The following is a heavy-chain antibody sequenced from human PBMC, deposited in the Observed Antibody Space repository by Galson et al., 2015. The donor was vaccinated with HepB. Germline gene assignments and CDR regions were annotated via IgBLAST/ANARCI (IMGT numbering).Heavy chain of an antibody. CDR2: ISGSGGST. Sequence: SLRLSCAASGFTFSSYGMHWVRQAPGKGLEWVSAISGSGGSTYYADSVKGRFTISRDNSKNTLYLQMNSLRAEDTAVYYCAKDPQFGGGATWDFDYWGQGTLVTVSS. J-gene: IGHJ4*02. CDR1: GFTFSSYG. V-gene: IGHV3-23*01. D-gene: IGHD1-26*01. CDR3: AKDPQFGGGATWDFDY.